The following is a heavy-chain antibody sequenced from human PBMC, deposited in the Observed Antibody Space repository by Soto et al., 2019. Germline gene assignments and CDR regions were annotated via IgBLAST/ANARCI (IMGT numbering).Heavy chain of an antibody. J-gene: IGHJ5*02. CDR2: ISSSSSTI. CDR3: ARADLYNWNDVSWFDP. V-gene: IGHV3-48*01. D-gene: IGHD1-1*01. CDR1: GFTFSSYS. Sequence: EVQLVESGGGLVQPGGSLRLSCAASGFTFSSYSMNWVRQAPGKGLEGVSYISSSSSTIYYADSVKGRFTISRDNAKNSLYLQMNSLRAEDTAVYYCARADLYNWNDVSWFDPWGQGTLVTVSS.